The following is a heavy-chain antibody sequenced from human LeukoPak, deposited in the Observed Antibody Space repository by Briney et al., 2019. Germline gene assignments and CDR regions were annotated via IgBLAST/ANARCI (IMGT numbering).Heavy chain of an antibody. CDR3: ARDHVYYYRSGSSRDAFDI. V-gene: IGHV4-59*01. Sequence: SETLSLTCTVSGGSISSYYWSWIRQPPGKGLEWIGYIYYSGSTNYNPSLKSRVTISVDTSKNQFSLKLSSVTAADTAVYYCARDHVYYYRSGSSRDAFDIWGQGTMVTVSS. CDR2: IYYSGST. D-gene: IGHD3-10*01. J-gene: IGHJ3*02. CDR1: GGSISSYY.